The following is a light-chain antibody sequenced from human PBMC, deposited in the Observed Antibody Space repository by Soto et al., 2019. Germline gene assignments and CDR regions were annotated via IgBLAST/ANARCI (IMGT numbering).Light chain of an antibody. CDR1: QSISSY. Sequence: DIQMTQSPSSLSASVGDRVTITCRASQSISSYLNWYQQKPGKAPNLLIYDASSLQSGVPSRFSGSGSGTDFALTISSLQPEDFATYYCQQSYSTWTFGQGTKVDIK. CDR3: QQSYSTWT. V-gene: IGKV1-39*01. CDR2: DAS. J-gene: IGKJ1*01.